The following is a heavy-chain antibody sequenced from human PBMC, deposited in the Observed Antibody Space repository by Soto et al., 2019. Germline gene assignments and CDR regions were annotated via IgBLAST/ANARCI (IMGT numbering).Heavy chain of an antibody. V-gene: IGHV2-5*02. Sequence: ETAATPGTATRSLTLTCTFSGFSLSTSGEGVGWIRQPPGKALEWLALIYWDDDKRYSPSLKSRLTITKDTSKNQVVLTMTNMDPVDTATYYCAHSRSGIAAAGYEPAFDIWGQRTMVTVSS. CDR3: AHSRSGIAAAGYEPAFDI. CDR1: GFSLSTSGEG. D-gene: IGHD6-13*01. J-gene: IGHJ3*02. CDR2: IYWDDDK.